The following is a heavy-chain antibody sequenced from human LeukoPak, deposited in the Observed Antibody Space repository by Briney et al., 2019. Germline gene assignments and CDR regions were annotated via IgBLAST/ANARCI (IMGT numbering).Heavy chain of an antibody. Sequence: PGGSLRLSCAASGFTFSSYGMHWVRHAPGKGLEWVSAINGTAINTVYADSVKGRFTISRDYSKNTLYLQMNNLRVEDTAVYYCLARSLVEVSGNYYMDVWGKGTTVSVSS. D-gene: IGHD1-26*01. CDR2: INGTAINT. V-gene: IGHV3-23*01. CDR3: LARSLVEVSGNYYMDV. CDR1: GFTFSSYG. J-gene: IGHJ6*03.